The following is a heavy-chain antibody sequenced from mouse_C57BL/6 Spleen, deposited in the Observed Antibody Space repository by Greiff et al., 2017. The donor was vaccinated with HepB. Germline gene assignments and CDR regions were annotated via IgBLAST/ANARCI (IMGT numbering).Heavy chain of an antibody. CDR3: ARGLYTDY. CDR1: GYTFTDYY. J-gene: IGHJ2*01. D-gene: IGHD2-12*01. Sequence: EVQLQQSGPELVKPGASVKISCKASGYTFTDYYMNWVKQSHGKSLEWIGDINPNNGGTSYNQKFKGKATLTVDKSSSTAYMELRSLTSEDSAVYYCARGLYTDYWGQGTTLTVSS. CDR2: INPNNGGT. V-gene: IGHV1-26*01.